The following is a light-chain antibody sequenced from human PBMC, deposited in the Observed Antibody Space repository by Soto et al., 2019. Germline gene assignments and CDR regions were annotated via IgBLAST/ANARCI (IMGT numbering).Light chain of an antibody. CDR2: LGS. CDR3: MQALQGPPT. Sequence: IVMTQSPLSLPVTPGEPASISCRSSQSLLHSNGYNYLDWYLQKPGQSLQLLIYLGSNRASGVPDRFSGTGSGTDFTLKIIRVEAEDVGVYYCMQALQGPPTFGQGTKVDIK. V-gene: IGKV2-28*01. J-gene: IGKJ1*01. CDR1: QSLLHSNGYNY.